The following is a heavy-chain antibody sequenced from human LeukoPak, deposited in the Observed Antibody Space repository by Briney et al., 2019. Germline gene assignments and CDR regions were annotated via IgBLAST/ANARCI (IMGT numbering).Heavy chain of an antibody. D-gene: IGHD2-21*01. V-gene: IGHV3-23*01. Sequence: GGSLRLSCAASGFTFGNYAMSWVRQAPGKGLEWVSTISPNGGSTYYADSVKGRLTISRDNSKNTLYLQMNSLSAEDTAIYYCAKRPASIQTFDYWGQGSLVTVSS. CDR2: ISPNGGST. CDR1: GFTFGNYA. CDR3: AKRPASIQTFDY. J-gene: IGHJ4*02.